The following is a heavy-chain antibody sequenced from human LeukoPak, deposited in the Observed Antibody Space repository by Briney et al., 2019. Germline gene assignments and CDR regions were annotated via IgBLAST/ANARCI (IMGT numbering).Heavy chain of an antibody. J-gene: IGHJ5*02. CDR3: ARTTEDCSSTSCYQYWFDP. CDR1: GGSISNYY. D-gene: IGHD2-2*01. V-gene: IGHV4-59*01. Sequence: TPSETLSLTCTVSGGSISNYYWSWIRQPPGKGLEWIGYIYYSGSTNYNPSLKSRVTISVDTSKNQFSLKLNSVTAADTAVYYCARTTEDCSSTSCYQYWFDPWGQGTLVTVSS. CDR2: IYYSGST.